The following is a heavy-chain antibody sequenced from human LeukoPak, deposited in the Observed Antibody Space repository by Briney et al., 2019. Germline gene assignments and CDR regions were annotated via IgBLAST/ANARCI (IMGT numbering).Heavy chain of an antibody. D-gene: IGHD6-19*01. CDR2: IYSAGAT. CDR3: ARGPPGVAVAGDRYFDY. V-gene: IGHV3-53*01. Sequence: PGWSLRLSCAASGFTVSDNYMTWVRQAPGKGLEWVSSIYSAGATHYAESVKGRFTISRDNSMNTLYLQMNSLRAEDTAVYYCARGPPGVAVAGDRYFDYWGQGALVTVSS. CDR1: GFTVSDNY. J-gene: IGHJ4*02.